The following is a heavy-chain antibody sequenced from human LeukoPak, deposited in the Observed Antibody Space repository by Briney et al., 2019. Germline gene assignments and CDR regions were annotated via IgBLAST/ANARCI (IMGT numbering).Heavy chain of an antibody. Sequence: SSETLSLTCTVSGGSISSYYWSWIRQPPGNGLEWIGYIYYSGSTNYNPSLKSRVTISVDTSKNQFSLKLSSVTAADTAVYYCARVEYYYGSGSYYNYWFDPWGQGTLVTVSS. J-gene: IGHJ5*02. CDR3: ARVEYYYGSGSYYNYWFDP. D-gene: IGHD3-10*01. CDR1: GGSISSYY. CDR2: IYYSGST. V-gene: IGHV4-59*01.